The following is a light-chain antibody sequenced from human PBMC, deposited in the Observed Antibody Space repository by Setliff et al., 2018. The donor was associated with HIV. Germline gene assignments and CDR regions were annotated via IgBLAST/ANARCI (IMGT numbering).Light chain of an antibody. J-gene: IGLJ1*01. CDR2: EVN. CDR3: SSYTSNGNPFV. V-gene: IGLV2-14*01. CDR1: NSDVGAYNY. Sequence: QSVLTQPASVSGSPGQSITISCTGTNSDVGAYNYVSWYQQHPGKAPKVIIYEVNKRPSGVSDRFSGSKSGNTASLTISGIQAEDEADYYCSSYTSNGNPFVFGNGTKGTV.